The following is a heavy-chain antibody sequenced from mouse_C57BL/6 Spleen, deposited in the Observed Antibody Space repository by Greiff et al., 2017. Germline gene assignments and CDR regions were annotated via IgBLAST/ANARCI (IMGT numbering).Heavy chain of an antibody. CDR1: GYTFTDYE. Sequence: VQLQQSGAELVRPGASVTLSCKASGYTFTDYEMHWVKQTPVHGLEWIGAIDPETGGTAYNQKFKGKAILTADKSSSTAYMELRSLTSEDSAVYYCTREGMVTTYFDYWGQGTTLTVSS. CDR2: IDPETGGT. J-gene: IGHJ2*01. D-gene: IGHD2-2*01. CDR3: TREGMVTTYFDY. V-gene: IGHV1-15*01.